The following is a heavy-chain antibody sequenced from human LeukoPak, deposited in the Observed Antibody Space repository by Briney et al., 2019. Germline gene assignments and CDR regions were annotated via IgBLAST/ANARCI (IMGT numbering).Heavy chain of an antibody. CDR3: AKRGVVIRVILVGFHKEAYYFDS. Sequence: GGSVRLSCAVSGITVSNYGMSWVRQAPGKGLEWGAGISGSCCSTHYADSVKGRFTISRDKPRNTLYLQMHSLSPEDTAVYFCAKRGVVIRVILVGFHKEAYYFDSWGQGALVTVSS. CDR2: ISGSCCST. D-gene: IGHD3-22*01. CDR1: GITVSNYG. J-gene: IGHJ4*02. V-gene: IGHV3-23*01.